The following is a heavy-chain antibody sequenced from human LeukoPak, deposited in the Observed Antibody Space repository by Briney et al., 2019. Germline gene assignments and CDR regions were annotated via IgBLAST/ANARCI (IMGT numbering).Heavy chain of an antibody. CDR2: ISYDGSNK. J-gene: IGHJ4*02. CDR3: ARIFVVIKAWDY. D-gene: IGHD3-22*01. V-gene: IGHV3-30*04. CDR1: GFTFSSYA. Sequence: GGSLRLSCAASGFTFSSYAMHWVRQAPGKGLEWVAVISYDGSNKYYADSVKDRFTISRDNSKNTLYLQMNSLRAEDTAVYYCARIFVVIKAWDYWGQGTLVTVSS.